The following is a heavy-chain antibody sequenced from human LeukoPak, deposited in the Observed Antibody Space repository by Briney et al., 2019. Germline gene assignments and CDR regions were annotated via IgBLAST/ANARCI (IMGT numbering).Heavy chain of an antibody. CDR3: GRIAINANNGMDV. Sequence: GGSLRLSCAASGFDFSNSSIHWVRQAAGKGLEWVGRIRSKAHSYATAYAASVKGRFTISRDDSENTAFLQMNSLKTEDTAVYYCGRIAINANNGMDVWGQGTTVTVSS. CDR1: GFDFSNSS. V-gene: IGHV3-73*01. D-gene: IGHD1/OR15-1a*01. J-gene: IGHJ6*02. CDR2: IRSKAHSYAT.